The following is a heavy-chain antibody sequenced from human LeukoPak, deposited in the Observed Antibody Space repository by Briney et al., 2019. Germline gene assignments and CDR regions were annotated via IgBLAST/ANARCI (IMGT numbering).Heavy chain of an antibody. Sequence: GGSLRLSCAASGFTFSNYNMNWFRQAPGKGLEWVSYISDTGFSICYADSVKGRFTISRDNAKNSLYLQMNSLRVEDTAPYYCAKSVAIYFYYGLDVWGQGTTVTVSS. CDR3: AKSVAIYFYYGLDV. J-gene: IGHJ6*02. V-gene: IGHV3-48*04. CDR1: GFTFSNYN. D-gene: IGHD3-3*01. CDR2: ISDTGFSI.